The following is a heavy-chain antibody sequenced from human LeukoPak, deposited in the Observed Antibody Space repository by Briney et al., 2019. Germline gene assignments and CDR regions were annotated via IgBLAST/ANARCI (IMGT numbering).Heavy chain of an antibody. D-gene: IGHD3-22*01. J-gene: IGHJ3*02. CDR2: INWNGGST. CDR3: ARALRTPYYYDSSGYYYDAFDI. Sequence: GGSLRLSCAASGFSFDDYGMSWVRQAPGKGLEWVSGINWNGGSTGYADSVKGRFTISRDNAKNFLYLQMNSLRAEDTALYYCARALRTPYYYDSSGYYYDAFDIWGQGTMVTVSS. CDR1: GFSFDDYG. V-gene: IGHV3-20*04.